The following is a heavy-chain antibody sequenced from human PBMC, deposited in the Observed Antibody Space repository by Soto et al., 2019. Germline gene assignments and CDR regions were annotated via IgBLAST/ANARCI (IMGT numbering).Heavy chain of an antibody. CDR3: ASSPSFSSGYYWRGVEWFDP. CDR2: IYYSGST. CDR1: GGSISSYY. Sequence: ETLSLTCTVSGGSISSYYWSWIRQPPGKGLEWIGYIYYSGSTNYNPSLKSRVTISVDTSKNQFSLKLSSVTAADTAVYYCASSPSFSSGYYWRGVEWFDPWGQGTLVTVSS. V-gene: IGHV4-59*01. J-gene: IGHJ5*02. D-gene: IGHD3-22*01.